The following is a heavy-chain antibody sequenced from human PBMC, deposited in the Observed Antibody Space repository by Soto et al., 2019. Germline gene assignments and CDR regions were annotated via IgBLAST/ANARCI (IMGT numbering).Heavy chain of an antibody. V-gene: IGHV1-18*01. CDR2: ISAYNGNT. Sequence: ASVKVSCKASGYTFTGYGISWVRHDPGQGLEWMGWISAYNGNTNYAQKFQGRVTMTTDTSTSTAYMELRSLRSDDTAVYYCARDRVVPAENYYYYGMEVWGQGTTVTVSS. CDR3: ARDRVVPAENYYYYGMEV. CDR1: GYTFTGYG. D-gene: IGHD2-2*01. J-gene: IGHJ6*02.